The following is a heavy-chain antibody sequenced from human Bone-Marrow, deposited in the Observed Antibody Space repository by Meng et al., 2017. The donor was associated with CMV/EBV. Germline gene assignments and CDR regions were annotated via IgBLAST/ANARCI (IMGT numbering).Heavy chain of an antibody. CDR1: GYRFTGYH. CDR2: INPDGGET. Sequence: ASVKVSCKTSGYRFTGYHIHWVRQAPGQGPEWMGWINPDGGETNYAQKFQGRVTMTRDTSTNTAYMDVKRLRSDDTAVYYCATAEFDHWGQGTLVTVYS. J-gene: IGHJ4*02. V-gene: IGHV1-2*02. CDR3: ATAEFDH.